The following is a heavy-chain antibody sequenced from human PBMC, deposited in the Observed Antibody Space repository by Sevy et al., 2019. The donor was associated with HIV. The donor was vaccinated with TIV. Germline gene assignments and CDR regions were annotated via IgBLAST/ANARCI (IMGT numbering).Heavy chain of an antibody. CDR1: GYTFTGYY. Sequence: ASVKVSCKASGYTFTGYYMHRVRQAPGQGLEWMGWINPNSGGTNYAQKFQGRVTMSRDTSISTAYMELSRLRSDDTAVYYCAGIAAAGKWADWFDPWGQGTLVTVSS. CDR3: AGIAAAGKWADWFDP. V-gene: IGHV1-2*02. J-gene: IGHJ5*02. CDR2: INPNSGGT. D-gene: IGHD6-13*01.